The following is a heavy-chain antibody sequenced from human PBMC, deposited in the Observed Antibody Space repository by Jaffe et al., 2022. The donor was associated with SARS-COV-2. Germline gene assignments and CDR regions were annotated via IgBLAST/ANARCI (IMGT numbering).Heavy chain of an antibody. CDR2: ISGSGGTT. D-gene: IGHD3-3*01. J-gene: IGHJ6*02. CDR3: AKDKEDFAGIIPPYGMDV. CDR1: GFRFHTYA. Sequence: EVQLLESGGGLVQPGGSLRLSCAASGFRFHTYAMAWVRQAPGKGLEWVSIISGSGGTTYDADSVKGRFTISRDNSKNILYLQMKSLRVEDTAVYYCAKDKEDFAGIIPPYGMDVWGQGTTVTVSS. V-gene: IGHV3-23*01.